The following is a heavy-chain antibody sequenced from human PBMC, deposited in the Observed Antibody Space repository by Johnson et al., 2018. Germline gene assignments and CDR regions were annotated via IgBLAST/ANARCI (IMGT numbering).Heavy chain of an antibody. D-gene: IGHD6-13*01. Sequence: QVQLVQSGGGVVQPGRSLRLSYAASGFTFSSYGMHWVRQVPGKGLEWVAVISYDGTNKYYADSVKGRFTISRDNSKNTLYLQMNSLRAEDTAGYYCAKGRYSSSWEYYYYYYMDVWGKGTTVTVSS. CDR3: AKGRYSSSWEYYYYYYMDV. CDR1: GFTFSSYG. CDR2: ISYDGTNK. J-gene: IGHJ6*03. V-gene: IGHV3-30*18.